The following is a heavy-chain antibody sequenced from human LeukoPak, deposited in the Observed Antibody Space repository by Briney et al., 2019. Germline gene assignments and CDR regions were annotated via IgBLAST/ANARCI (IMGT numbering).Heavy chain of an antibody. CDR1: GFTFSSYG. CDR3: AKDRTEYYYDSSGYDY. Sequence: GGSLRLSCAASGFTFSSYGMHWVRQAPGKGLEWVAVISYDGSNKYYADSVKGRFTISRDNSKNTLYLQMNGLRAEDTAVYYCAKDRTEYYYDSSGYDYWGQGTLVTVSS. CDR2: ISYDGSNK. V-gene: IGHV3-30*18. J-gene: IGHJ4*02. D-gene: IGHD3-22*01.